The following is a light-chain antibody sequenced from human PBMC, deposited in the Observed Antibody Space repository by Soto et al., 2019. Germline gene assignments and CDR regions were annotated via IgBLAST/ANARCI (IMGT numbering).Light chain of an antibody. Sequence: ENVLTQSPGTLSLSPGERATLSCRASQSVSSSYLAWYQQKAGQAPRLLIHGASSRATAIPDRFSGSGSGTDFTLTISRLEPEDFAVYYCQKYGSSPRTFGQGTKVDIK. V-gene: IGKV3-20*01. CDR3: QKYGSSPRT. J-gene: IGKJ1*01. CDR2: GAS. CDR1: QSVSSSY.